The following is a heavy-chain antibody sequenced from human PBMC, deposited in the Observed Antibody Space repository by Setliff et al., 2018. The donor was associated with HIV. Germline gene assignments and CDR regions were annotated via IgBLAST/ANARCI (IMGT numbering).Heavy chain of an antibody. CDR1: GHNSDFC. J-gene: IGHJ4*02. V-gene: IGHV1-69-2*01. D-gene: IGHD4-4*01. Sequence: ASVKVSCKASGHNSDFCIHWVQQAPGGRLAWMGRIFLRNGETRYSEKFQGRLTITADTSIDTAYMDLSSLRSEDTAVYYCTTTYVRDDYNFGFWGQGSLVTVSS. CDR3: TTTYVRDDYNFGF. CDR2: IFLRNGET.